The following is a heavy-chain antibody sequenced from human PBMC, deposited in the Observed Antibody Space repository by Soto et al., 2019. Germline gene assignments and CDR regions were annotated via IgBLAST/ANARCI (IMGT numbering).Heavy chain of an antibody. CDR3: ASIKPMTTDIHYYYGMDV. V-gene: IGHV5-10-1*01. CDR2: IDPSDSYT. D-gene: IGHD4-17*01. Sequence: GESLKISCKGSGYSFTSYWISWVRQMPGKGLEWMGRIDPSDSYTNYSPSFQGHVTISADKSISTAYLQWSSLKASDTAMYYCASIKPMTTDIHYYYGMDVWGQGTTVTVSS. J-gene: IGHJ6*02. CDR1: GYSFTSYW.